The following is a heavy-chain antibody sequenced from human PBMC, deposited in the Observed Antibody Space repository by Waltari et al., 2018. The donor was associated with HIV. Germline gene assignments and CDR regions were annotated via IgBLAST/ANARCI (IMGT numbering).Heavy chain of an antibody. D-gene: IGHD1-26*01. Sequence: QLVESGGGLVQPGGSLRLSCAGSGFTLSTEWMNWVRQAPGKGTEWGAIITQDGRAIYYVDSVKGRFTISRDSAKKSLYLQMNNLRVEDTAVYYCVGDRGTYWGQGTLVTVSS. V-gene: IGHV3-7*01. J-gene: IGHJ4*02. CDR2: ITQDGRAI. CDR3: VGDRGTY. CDR1: GFTLSTEW.